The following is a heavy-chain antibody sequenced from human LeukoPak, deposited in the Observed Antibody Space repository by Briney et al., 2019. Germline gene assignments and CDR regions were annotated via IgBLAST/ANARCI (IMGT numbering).Heavy chain of an antibody. CDR2: IYHSGST. Sequence: KTSETLSLTCAVSGGSISSGGYSWSWIRQPPGKGLEWIGYIYHSGSTYYNPSLKSRVTISVDRSKNQFSLKLSSVTAADTAVYYCARGIGYRDYWGQGTLVTVSS. CDR3: ARGIGYRDY. D-gene: IGHD3-16*02. J-gene: IGHJ4*02. CDR1: GGSISSGGYS. V-gene: IGHV4-30-2*01.